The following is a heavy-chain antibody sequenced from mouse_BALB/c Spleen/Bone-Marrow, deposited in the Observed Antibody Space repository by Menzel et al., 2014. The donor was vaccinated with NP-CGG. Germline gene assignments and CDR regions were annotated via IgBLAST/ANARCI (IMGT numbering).Heavy chain of an antibody. CDR1: GYTFTSYT. Sequence: VQVVESGAELARPGASVKMSCTASGYTFTSYTIQWVKRRPGQGLEWVGYIVPSSGYTDYNQKFKDKTTLTADKSSSTAYMQLSSLTSADSAVYYCAREARTGACFPNWGQGTLVTVSA. V-gene: IGHV1-4*02. CDR3: AREARTGACFPN. J-gene: IGHJ3*01. CDR2: IVPSSGYT. D-gene: IGHD4-1*01.